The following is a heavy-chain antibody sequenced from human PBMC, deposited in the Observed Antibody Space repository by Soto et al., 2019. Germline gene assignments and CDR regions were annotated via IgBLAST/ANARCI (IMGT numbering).Heavy chain of an antibody. CDR2: LTPGGETT. D-gene: IGHD1-26*01. Sequence: GGSLRLSCAASGFTFSGYAMTWVRQAPGKGLEWVSALTPGGETTYHIDSVKGRFTISRDNAKNTLYLQMNSLTDADTAVYYCAKDSPVSGNYQDPNYWGPGTLVTVSS. V-gene: IGHV3-23*01. CDR3: AKDSPVSGNYQDPNY. CDR1: GFTFSGYA. J-gene: IGHJ4*02.